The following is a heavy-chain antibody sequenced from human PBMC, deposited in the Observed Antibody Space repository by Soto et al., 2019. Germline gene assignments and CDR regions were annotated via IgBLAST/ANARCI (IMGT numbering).Heavy chain of an antibody. CDR3: ARGPPYSSTLCYFDY. Sequence: GGSLRLSCAASGFTFSSYGMHWVRQAPGKGLEWVAVIWYDGSNKYYADSVKGRFTISRDNSKNTLYLQMNSLRAEDPAVYYCARGPPYSSTLCYFDYWGQGTLVTVSS. CDR1: GFTFSSYG. D-gene: IGHD6-13*01. CDR2: IWYDGSNK. J-gene: IGHJ4*02. V-gene: IGHV3-33*01.